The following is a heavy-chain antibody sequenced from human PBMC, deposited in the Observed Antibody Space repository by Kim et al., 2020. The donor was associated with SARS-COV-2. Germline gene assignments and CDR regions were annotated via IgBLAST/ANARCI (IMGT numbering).Heavy chain of an antibody. CDR1: GFTFSSYA. CDR2: ISGSGGST. Sequence: GGSLRLSCAASGFTFSSYAMSWVRQAPGKGLEWVSAISGSGGSTYYADSVKGRFTISRDNSKNTLYLQMNSLRAEDTAVYYCAKLGDIVATQIGAFDIWGQGTMVTVSS. J-gene: IGHJ3*02. D-gene: IGHD5-12*01. CDR3: AKLGDIVATQIGAFDI. V-gene: IGHV3-23*01.